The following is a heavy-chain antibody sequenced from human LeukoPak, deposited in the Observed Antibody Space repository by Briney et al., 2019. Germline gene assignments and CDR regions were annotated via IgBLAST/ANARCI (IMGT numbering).Heavy chain of an antibody. V-gene: IGHV3-7*01. CDR1: GFSFSSYW. CDR3: ARLSAYYYGSYFYYYMDV. D-gene: IGHD3-10*01. J-gene: IGHJ6*03. Sequence: PGGSLRLSCEGSGFSFSSYWMTWVRLSPGKGPEWVANIKQDESERYTVDSVEGRFTISRDNAKNSVYLHMNSLRAEDTALYYCARLSAYYYGSYFYYYMDVWGKGTTVTVSS. CDR2: IKQDESER.